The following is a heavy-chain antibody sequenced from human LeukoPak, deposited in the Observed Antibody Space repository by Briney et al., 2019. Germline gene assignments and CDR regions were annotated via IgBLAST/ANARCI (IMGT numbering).Heavy chain of an antibody. J-gene: IGHJ4*02. CDR1: GFTFSSYA. CDR2: ISGSGGST. V-gene: IGHV3-23*01. D-gene: IGHD3-10*01. Sequence: QSGGSLRLSCAASGFTFSSYAMSWVRQAPGKGLEWVSAISGSGGSTYYADSVKGRFTISRDNAKNSLYLQMNSLRAEDTAVYYCARDRGGSGSYSDYRGQGTLVTVSS. CDR3: ARDRGGSGSYSDY.